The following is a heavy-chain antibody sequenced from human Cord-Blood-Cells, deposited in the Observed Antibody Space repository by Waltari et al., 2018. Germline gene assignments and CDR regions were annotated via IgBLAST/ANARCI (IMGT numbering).Heavy chain of an antibody. D-gene: IGHD2-2*02. CDR1: GGTFSSYA. V-gene: IGHV1-69*09. CDR2: IIPILGIA. CDR3: ARERDPGGYCSSTSCYIDDY. Sequence: QVQLVQSGAEVKKPGSSVKVSCKASGGTFSSYAISWVRQAPGQGIEWMGRIIPILGIANYAQKFQGRVTITADKSTSTAYMELSSLRSEDTAVYYCARERDPGGYCSSTSCYIDDYWGQGTLVTVSS. J-gene: IGHJ4*02.